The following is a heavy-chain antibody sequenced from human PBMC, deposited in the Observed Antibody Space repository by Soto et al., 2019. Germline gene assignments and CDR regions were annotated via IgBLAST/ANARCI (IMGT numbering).Heavy chain of an antibody. Sequence: GGSLRLSCAASGFTFSSYSMNWVRQAPGKGLEWVSYISSSSSTIYYADSVKGRFTISRDNAKNSLYLQMNSLRDEDTAVYYCARGSPISSSWSEINYYYYGMDVWGQGTTVTVSS. CDR2: ISSSSSTI. CDR3: ARGSPISSSWSEINYYYYGMDV. CDR1: GFTFSSYS. D-gene: IGHD6-13*01. J-gene: IGHJ6*02. V-gene: IGHV3-48*02.